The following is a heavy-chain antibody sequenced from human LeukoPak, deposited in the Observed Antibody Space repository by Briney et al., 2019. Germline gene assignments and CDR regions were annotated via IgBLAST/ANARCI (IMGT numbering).Heavy chain of an antibody. CDR2: IIPIFGTA. Sequence: ASVKVSCKASGGTFSSYAISWVRQAPGQGLEWMGGIIPIFGTANYAQKFQGRVTITADKSTSTAYMELSSLRSEDTAVYYCARGGYDSSGYYYWGQGTLVTVSS. D-gene: IGHD3-22*01. V-gene: IGHV1-69*06. J-gene: IGHJ4*02. CDR3: ARGGYDSSGYYY. CDR1: GGTFSSYA.